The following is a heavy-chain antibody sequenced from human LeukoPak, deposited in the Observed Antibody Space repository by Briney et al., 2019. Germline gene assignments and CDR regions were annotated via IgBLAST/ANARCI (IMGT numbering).Heavy chain of an antibody. J-gene: IGHJ4*02. Sequence: GGSLRLSCTASGFNFGDYGIHWVRQAPGKGLEWVGFIRSKGYGGTTEYAASVKARFSISRDDSKFSRDDSKSIAYLQMNSLKTEDTAVYYCTRVLGRSYYYSWVPDYWGQGTLVTVSS. V-gene: IGHV3-49*04. CDR3: TRVLGRSYYYSWVPDY. CDR1: GFNFGDYG. CDR2: IRSKGYGGTT. D-gene: IGHD1-26*01.